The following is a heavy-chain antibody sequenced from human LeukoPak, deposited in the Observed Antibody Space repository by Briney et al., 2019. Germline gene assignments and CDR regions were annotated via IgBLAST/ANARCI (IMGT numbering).Heavy chain of an antibody. CDR1: GGPISSYY. D-gene: IGHD1-7*01. Sequence: SETLSLTCTVSGGPISSYYWSWIRQPPGKGLEWIGYIYYSGSTNYNPSLKSRVTISVDTSKNQFSLKLSSVTAADTAVYYCARLNWNYAAFDIWGQGTMVTVSS. CDR2: IYYSGST. CDR3: ARLNWNYAAFDI. J-gene: IGHJ3*02. V-gene: IGHV4-59*01.